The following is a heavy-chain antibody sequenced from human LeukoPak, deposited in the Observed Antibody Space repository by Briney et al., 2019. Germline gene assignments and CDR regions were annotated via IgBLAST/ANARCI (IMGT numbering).Heavy chain of an antibody. D-gene: IGHD3-10*01. CDR1: GGSISSGGYS. CDR3: ARAPFSRGFGEYYFDY. Sequence: SETLSLTCAVSGGSISSGGYSWSWIRQPPGKGLEWLGDIYYTGTTKYNPSLKSRVTISVDTSKNQFSLKLRSVTAADTAVYYCARAPFSRGFGEYYFDYWGQGTLVTVSS. V-gene: IGHV4-61*08. J-gene: IGHJ4*02. CDR2: IYYTGTT.